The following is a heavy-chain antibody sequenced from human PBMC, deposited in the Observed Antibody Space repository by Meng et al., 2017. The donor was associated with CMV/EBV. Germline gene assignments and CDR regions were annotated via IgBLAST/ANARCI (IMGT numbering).Heavy chain of an antibody. CDR1: GFSLSTSGVG. CDR2: IYWNDDK. Sequence: SGPTLVKPTQTLTLTCTFSGFSLSTSGVGVGWIRQPPGKALEWLALIYWNDDKRYSPSLKSRLIITKDTSKNQVVLTMTNMDPVDTATYYCAHSSTYYYYYGMDVWGQGTTVTVSS. J-gene: IGHJ6*02. CDR3: AHSSTYYYYYGMDV. V-gene: IGHV2-5*01.